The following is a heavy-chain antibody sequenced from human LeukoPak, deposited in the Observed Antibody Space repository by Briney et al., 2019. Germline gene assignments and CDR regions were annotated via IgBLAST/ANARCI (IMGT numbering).Heavy chain of an antibody. V-gene: IGHV1-46*01. CDR2: INPSGGTT. J-gene: IGHJ4*02. CDR1: GYTFTTYD. CDR3: AFRGWY. Sequence: ASVKVSCKAAGYTFTTYDFHWVRQAPGQGLEWMGVINPSGGTTSYAQKFQGRVTMTRDTSTSTAYMELSSLRSEDTAVYYCAFRGWYWGQGTLVTVSS.